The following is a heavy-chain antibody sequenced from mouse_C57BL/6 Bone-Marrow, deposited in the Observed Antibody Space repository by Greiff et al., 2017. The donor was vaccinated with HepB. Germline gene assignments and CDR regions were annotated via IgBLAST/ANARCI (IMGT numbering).Heavy chain of an antibody. CDR1: GYTFTSYW. V-gene: IGHV1-69*01. Sequence: VQLQQPGAELVMPGASVKLSCKASGYTFTSYWMHWVKQRPGQGLEWIGEIDPSDSYTNYNQKFKGKSTLTVDKSSSTAYMQLSGLTSEDSAVYYCARLRRYWYFDVWGTGTTVTVSS. CDR2: IDPSDSYT. J-gene: IGHJ1*03. CDR3: ARLRRYWYFDV. D-gene: IGHD2-12*01.